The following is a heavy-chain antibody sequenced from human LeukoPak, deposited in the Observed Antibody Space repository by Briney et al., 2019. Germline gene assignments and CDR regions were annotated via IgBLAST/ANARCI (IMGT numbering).Heavy chain of an antibody. CDR1: GFTFSSYW. CDR3: ARGLLAAAGIDY. D-gene: IGHD6-13*01. Sequence: PGGSLRLSCEASGFTFSSYWMSWVRQAPGKGLEWVANIKQDGSEKNYVDSVKGRFTISRDNAKNSLYLQMNSLRAEDTAVYYCARGLLAAAGIDYWGQGALVTVSS. V-gene: IGHV3-7*04. J-gene: IGHJ4*02. CDR2: IKQDGSEK.